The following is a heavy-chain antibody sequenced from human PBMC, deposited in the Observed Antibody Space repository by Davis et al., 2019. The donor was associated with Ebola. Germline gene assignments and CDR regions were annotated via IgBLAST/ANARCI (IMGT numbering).Heavy chain of an antibody. CDR1: GFTFTSNA. D-gene: IGHD3-16*01. J-gene: IGHJ4*02. V-gene: IGHV3-23*01. Sequence: PGGSLRLSCTVSGFTFTSNAMSWVRQAPGKGLEWVSVINGPGSTTIYADSVRGRFTISRDNSKNTVYLQLNSLKAEDTAVYYCAKEENGGLFEDWGQGTLVTVSS. CDR3: AKEENGGLFED. CDR2: INGPGSTT.